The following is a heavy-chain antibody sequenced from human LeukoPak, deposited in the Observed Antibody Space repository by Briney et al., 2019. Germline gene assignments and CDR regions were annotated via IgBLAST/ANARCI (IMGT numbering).Heavy chain of an antibody. CDR2: IYYSGST. Sequence: SETLSLTCTVSGGSISSYYWSWIRQPPGKGLEWIGYIYYSGSTNYNPSLKSRVTISVDTSKNQFSLKLSSVTAADTAVYYCARLTVTTPRAFDIWGQGTMVTVSS. CDR3: ARLTVTTPRAFDI. V-gene: IGHV4-59*01. D-gene: IGHD4-17*01. CDR1: GGSISSYY. J-gene: IGHJ3*02.